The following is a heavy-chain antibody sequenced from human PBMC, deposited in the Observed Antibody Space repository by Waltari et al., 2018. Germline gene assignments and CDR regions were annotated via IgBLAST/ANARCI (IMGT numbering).Heavy chain of an antibody. CDR2: IYYSGST. J-gene: IGHJ5*02. CDR1: GGSISSYY. CDR3: ARGQWLGPFDP. D-gene: IGHD6-19*01. V-gene: IGHV4-59*01. Sequence: QVQLQESGPGLVKPSETLSLPCTVSGGSISSYYWSWIRQPPGKGLEWIGYIYYSGSTNYNPSLKSRVTISVDTSKNQFSLKLSSVTAADTAVYYCARGQWLGPFDPWGQGTLVTVSS.